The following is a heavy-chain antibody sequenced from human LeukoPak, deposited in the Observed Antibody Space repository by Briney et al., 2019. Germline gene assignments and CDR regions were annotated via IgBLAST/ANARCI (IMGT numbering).Heavy chain of an antibody. CDR3: ARSSSDTAMVYFDF. D-gene: IGHD5-18*01. V-gene: IGHV3-23*01. Sequence: PGGSLRLSCAASGFTFSSYAMSWVRQAPGKGLEWVSVFSGSSGNSYYADSVKGRFTISRDNSKNTLYLQMDGLRAEDTAVYYCARSSSDTAMVYFDFWGQGTLVTVSS. J-gene: IGHJ4*02. CDR1: GFTFSSYA. CDR2: FSGSSGNS.